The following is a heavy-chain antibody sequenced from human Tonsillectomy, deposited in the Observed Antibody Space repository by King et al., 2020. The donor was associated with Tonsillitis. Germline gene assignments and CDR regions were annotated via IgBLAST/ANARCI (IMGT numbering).Heavy chain of an antibody. Sequence: ITLKESGPTVVKPTQSLTLTCTFTGFSLSTSGVGVGWIRQPPGKALEWLALIYWDDDKRYSPSLKNRLTITKDTSKNQVVLTMTNMDPVDTATYYCAHRVVKTIFGVVFYDRDYYFDYWGQGTLVTVSS. D-gene: IGHD3-3*01. CDR2: IYWDDDK. J-gene: IGHJ4*02. CDR1: GFSLSTSGVG. CDR3: AHRVVKTIFGVVFYDRDYYFDY. V-gene: IGHV2-5*02.